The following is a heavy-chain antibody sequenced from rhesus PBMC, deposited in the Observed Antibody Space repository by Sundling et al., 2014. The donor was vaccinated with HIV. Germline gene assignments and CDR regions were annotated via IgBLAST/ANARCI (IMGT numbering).Heavy chain of an antibody. J-gene: IGHJ4*01. D-gene: IGHD5-42*01. Sequence: QVQLQESGPGLVKPSETLSLTCTVSGASISSYWWSWIRQPPGKGLEWIGYIGGSSGNTYYKPSLKSRVTISKDTSKNQFSLKLSSVTAADTAVYYCARDGWDTGFDYWGQGVVVTVSS. CDR1: GASISSYW. CDR3: ARDGWDTGFDY. V-gene: IGHV4-165*01. CDR2: IGGSSGNT.